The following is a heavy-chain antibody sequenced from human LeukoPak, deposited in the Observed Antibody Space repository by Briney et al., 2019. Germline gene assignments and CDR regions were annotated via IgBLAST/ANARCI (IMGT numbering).Heavy chain of an antibody. Sequence: PGGSLRLSCAASGFIFDDYGMSWVRQAPGKGLEWVSGINWNGGRTGYADSVKGRFTISRDNAKSSLYLQMKSLRAEDTAVYYCVRDVAYDFRNPYRYFQHWGQGTLVTVSS. CDR3: VRDVAYDFRNPYRYFQH. CDR2: INWNGGRT. J-gene: IGHJ1*01. D-gene: IGHD3-3*01. CDR1: GFIFDDYG. V-gene: IGHV3-20*04.